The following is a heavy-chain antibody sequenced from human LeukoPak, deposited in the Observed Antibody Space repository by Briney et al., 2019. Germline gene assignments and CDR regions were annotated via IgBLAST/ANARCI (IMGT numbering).Heavy chain of an antibody. CDR2: ISAYNGNT. V-gene: IGHV1-18*01. CDR3: ARVPYCSGGSCYSRFDP. Sequence: ASVTVSCKASGYTFTSYGISWVRQAPGQGLEWMGWISAYNGNTNYAQKLQGRVTMTTDTSTSTAYMELRSLRSDDTAVYYCARVPYCSGGSCYSRFDPWGQGTLVTVSS. D-gene: IGHD2-15*01. CDR1: GYTFTSYG. J-gene: IGHJ5*02.